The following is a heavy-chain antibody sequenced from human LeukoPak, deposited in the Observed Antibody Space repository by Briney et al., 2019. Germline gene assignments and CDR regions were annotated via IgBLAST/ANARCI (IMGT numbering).Heavy chain of an antibody. CDR1: GGSFSGYY. Sequence: KTSETLSLTCAVYGGSFSGYYWSWIRQAPGKGLEWIGEINHSGSTNYNPSLKSRVTISVDTSKNQFSLKLSSVTAADTAVYYCARGRRLRLGNNWFDPWGQGTLVTVSS. CDR2: INHSGST. V-gene: IGHV4-34*01. J-gene: IGHJ5*02. CDR3: ARGRRLRLGNNWFDP. D-gene: IGHD3-16*01.